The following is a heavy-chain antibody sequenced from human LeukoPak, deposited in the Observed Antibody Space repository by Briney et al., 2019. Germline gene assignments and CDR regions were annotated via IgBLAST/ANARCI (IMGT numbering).Heavy chain of an antibody. J-gene: IGHJ4*02. D-gene: IGHD5/OR15-5a*01. Sequence: PGGSLRLSCAASGFTFSSYWMTWVRQAPGEGLEWVANIKQDGSEKYYVDSVKGRFTISRDNAKNSLYLHMNSLRAEDTAVYYCASSTTGDYWGQGILVTVSS. CDR3: ASSTTGDY. CDR2: IKQDGSEK. CDR1: GFTFSSYW. V-gene: IGHV3-7*01.